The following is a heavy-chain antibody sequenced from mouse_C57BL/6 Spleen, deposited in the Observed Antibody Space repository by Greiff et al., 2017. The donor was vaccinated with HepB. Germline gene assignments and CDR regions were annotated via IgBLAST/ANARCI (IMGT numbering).Heavy chain of an antibody. V-gene: IGHV1-80*01. CDR1: GYAFSSYW. D-gene: IGHD2-1*01. J-gene: IGHJ3*01. Sequence: VQLVESGAELVKPGASVKISCKASGYAFSSYWMNWVKQRPGKGLEWIGQIYPGDGDTNYNGKFKGKATLTADKSSSTAYMQLSSLTSEDSAVYFCAREEGIYYGNYWFAYWGQGTLVTVSA. CDR3: AREEGIYYGNYWFAY. CDR2: IYPGDGDT.